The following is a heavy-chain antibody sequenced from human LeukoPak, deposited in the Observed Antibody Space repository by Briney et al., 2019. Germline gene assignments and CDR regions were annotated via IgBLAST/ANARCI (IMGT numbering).Heavy chain of an antibody. CDR1: GFTFSGYD. Sequence: GGSLRLSCAGSGFTFSGYDMIWIRQAPGKGLEWVAHMSSSSLRYTRYAESVKGRFTISRDNAKNTVYLEMDSLTTNDTALYYCARGGRNDLRSWFDPWGQGTLVTVSS. CDR3: ARGGRNDLRSWFDP. D-gene: IGHD1-14*01. V-gene: IGHV3-11*06. CDR2: MSSSSLRYT. J-gene: IGHJ5*02.